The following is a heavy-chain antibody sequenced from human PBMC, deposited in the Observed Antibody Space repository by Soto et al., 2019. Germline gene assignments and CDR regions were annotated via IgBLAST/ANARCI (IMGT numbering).Heavy chain of an antibody. Sequence: QVQLQESGPGLVKPSQTLSLTCTVSGGSITSGGFFWSWIRQHPGKGLEWIGHIYYSGSTSYNPPLKNRLTISLDASKNQFSLRLSSLTVADTAVYYCSRGFPTSPFDSWGQGTLVTVSS. CDR2: IYYSGST. V-gene: IGHV4-31*03. CDR3: SRGFPTSPFDS. J-gene: IGHJ4*02. CDR1: GGSITSGGFF.